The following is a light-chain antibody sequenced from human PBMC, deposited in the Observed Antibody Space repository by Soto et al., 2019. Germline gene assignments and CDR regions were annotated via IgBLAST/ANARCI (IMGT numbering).Light chain of an antibody. CDR3: QQYYSTPPYT. CDR2: WAS. J-gene: IGKJ2*01. Sequence: DIVMTQSPDSLAVSLGERATINCKSSQSVLYSSNNKNYLAWYQQKPGQPPKLLIYWASTRESWVPDRFSGSGSGTEFTLTISSLQAEDDAVYYCQQYYSTPPYTFGQGTKLEIK. CDR1: QSVLYSSNNKNY. V-gene: IGKV4-1*01.